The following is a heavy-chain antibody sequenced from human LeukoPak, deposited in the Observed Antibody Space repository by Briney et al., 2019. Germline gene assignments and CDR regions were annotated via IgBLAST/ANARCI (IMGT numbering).Heavy chain of an antibody. J-gene: IGHJ5*02. D-gene: IGHD2-8*01. CDR2: INHSGST. CDR3: AVNWRYCTNGVCRTDDNWFDP. Sequence: SETLSLTCAVYGGSFSGYYWSWIRQPPGKGLEWIGEINHSGSTNYNPPLKSRVTISVDTSKNQFSLKLSSVTAADTAVYYCAVNWRYCTNGVCRTDDNWFDPWGQGTLVTVSS. CDR1: GGSFSGYY. V-gene: IGHV4-34*01.